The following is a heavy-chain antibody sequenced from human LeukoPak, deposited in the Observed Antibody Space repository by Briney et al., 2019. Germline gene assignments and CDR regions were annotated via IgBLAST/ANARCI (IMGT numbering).Heavy chain of an antibody. J-gene: IGHJ4*02. CDR1: GGSISSGDYY. CDR3: ARDVVRDYFDY. CDR2: IHHSGNT. D-gene: IGHD2-21*01. V-gene: IGHV4-30-4*01. Sequence: PSETLSLTCTVSGGSISSGDYYWSWIRQPPGKGLEWIGYIHHSGNTYYNPSLKSRVNISLDTSKNQFSLKLSSGTAADTAVYYCARDVVRDYFDYRGQGTPVTVSS.